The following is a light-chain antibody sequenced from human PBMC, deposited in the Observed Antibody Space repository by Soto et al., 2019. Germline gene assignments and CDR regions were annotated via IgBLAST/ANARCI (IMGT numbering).Light chain of an antibody. Sequence: SYELTQPPSVSVAAGKTARITCGGNNIGSKSVHWYQQKPGQAPVLVIYYDSDRPSGIPERFSGSNSGNTATLTISRVEAGDEADYYCQVWDSSSDLVVFSGGTQLTVL. CDR3: QVWDSSSDLVV. CDR2: YDS. CDR1: NIGSKS. J-gene: IGLJ2*01. V-gene: IGLV3-21*04.